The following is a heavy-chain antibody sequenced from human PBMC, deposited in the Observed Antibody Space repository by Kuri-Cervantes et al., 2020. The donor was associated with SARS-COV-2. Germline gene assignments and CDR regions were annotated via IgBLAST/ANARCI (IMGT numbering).Heavy chain of an antibody. CDR3: ANGKKYYDFWSGYPIPSWYFDL. CDR2: FDPEDGET. D-gene: IGHD3-3*01. V-gene: IGHV1-24*01. J-gene: IGHJ2*01. Sequence: ASVKVSCKVSGYTLTELSMHWVRQAPGKGLEWMGGFDPEDGETIYAQKFQGRVTITADESTSTAYMELSSLRSEDTAVYYCANGKKYYDFWSGYPIPSWYFDLWGRGTLVTVSS. CDR1: GYTLTELS.